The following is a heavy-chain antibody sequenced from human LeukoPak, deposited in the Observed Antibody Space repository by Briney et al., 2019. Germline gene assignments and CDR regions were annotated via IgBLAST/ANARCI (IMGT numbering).Heavy chain of an antibody. V-gene: IGHV4-59*01. J-gene: IGHJ4*02. CDR2: IYYSGST. D-gene: IGHD4-17*01. CDR1: GGSISSYY. CDR3: ARDPPGDAVTTPTPDD. Sequence: SETLSLTCTVSGGSISSYYWSWIRQPPGKGLEWFGYIYYSGSTNYNPSLKSRVTISVDTSKNQFSLKLSSVTAADTAVYYCARDPPGDAVTTPTPDDWGQGALVTVSS.